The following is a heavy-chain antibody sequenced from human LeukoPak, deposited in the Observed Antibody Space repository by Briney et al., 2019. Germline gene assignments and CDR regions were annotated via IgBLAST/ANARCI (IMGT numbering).Heavy chain of an antibody. D-gene: IGHD5-12*01. J-gene: IGHJ3*02. Sequence: PGGSLRLSCAASGFTFSSYWMSWVRQAPGKGLEWVANIKQDGSEKYYVDSVKGRFTISRDNAKNSLYLQMNSLRAEDTAVYYCARGGWLRAMDAFGIWGQGTMVTVSS. CDR2: IKQDGSEK. CDR3: ARGGWLRAMDAFGI. V-gene: IGHV3-7*01. CDR1: GFTFSSYW.